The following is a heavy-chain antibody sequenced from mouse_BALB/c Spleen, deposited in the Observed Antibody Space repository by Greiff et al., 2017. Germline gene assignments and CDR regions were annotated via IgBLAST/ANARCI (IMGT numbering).Heavy chain of an antibody. J-gene: IGHJ1*01. CDR2: ISSGGGST. D-gene: IGHD1-1*01. V-gene: IGHV5-12-1*01. Sequence: EVKLMESGGGLVKPGGSLKLSCAASGFAFSSYDMSWVRQTPEKRLEWVAYISSGGGSTYYPDTVKGRFTISRDNAKNTLYLQMSSLKSEDTAMYYCARPYGRGYFDVWGAGTTVTVSS. CDR1: GFAFSSYD. CDR3: ARPYGRGYFDV.